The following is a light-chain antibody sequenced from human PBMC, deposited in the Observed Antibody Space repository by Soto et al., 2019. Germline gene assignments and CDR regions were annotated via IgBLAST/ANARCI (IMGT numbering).Light chain of an antibody. V-gene: IGKV3-15*01. CDR3: QQYNNWPPWT. Sequence: EIVIPQSPATRPVSTWGRATVSCSASQSVSSNLAWYQQTPGQAPRLLIYGASTRATGIPARFSGSGSGTEFTLTISSLQSEDFAVYYCQQYNNWPPWTFGQGTKVDIK. CDR2: GAS. CDR1: QSVSSN. J-gene: IGKJ1*01.